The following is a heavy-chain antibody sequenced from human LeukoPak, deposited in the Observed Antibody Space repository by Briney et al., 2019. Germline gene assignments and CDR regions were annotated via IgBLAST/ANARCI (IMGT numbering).Heavy chain of an antibody. J-gene: IGHJ4*02. CDR1: GRSFSGYY. CDR2: INHSGSN. D-gene: IGHD6-13*01. V-gene: IGHV4-34*01. CDR3: ESPVSGSSSWYNKY. Sequence: LKPSETLSLTCAVYGRSFSGYYWSWIRQPPGKGLEWIGEINHSGSNNYNPSLKSRVTISVATTKNKFSLKLRSLPAADVAVYSRESPVSGSSSWYNKYCGQGTLVTVSS.